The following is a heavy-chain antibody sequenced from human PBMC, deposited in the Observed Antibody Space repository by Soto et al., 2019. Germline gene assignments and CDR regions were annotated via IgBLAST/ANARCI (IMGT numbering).Heavy chain of an antibody. CDR3: AKDGGYCSTSSCPYAMDV. V-gene: IGHV3-9*01. CDR2: ISWNSGTI. Sequence: DVQLVESGGGLVQPGRSLRLSCAASGFTFDDYAMHWVRQAPGKGLEWVSGISWNSGTIGYADSVKGRFTISRDNAKNSLYLQMNSLRAEDTALYYCAKDGGYCSTSSCPYAMDVWGQGTTVTVSS. CDR1: GFTFDDYA. J-gene: IGHJ6*02. D-gene: IGHD2-2*01.